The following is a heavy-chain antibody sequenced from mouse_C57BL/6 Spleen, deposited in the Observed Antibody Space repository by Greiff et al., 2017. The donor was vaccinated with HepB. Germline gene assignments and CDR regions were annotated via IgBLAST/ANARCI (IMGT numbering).Heavy chain of an antibody. CDR2: ISYDGSN. D-gene: IGHD2-3*01. V-gene: IGHV3-6*01. Sequence: EVQLQQSGPGLVKPSQSLSLTCSVTGYSITSGYYWNWIRQFPGNKLEWMGYISYDGSNNYNPSLKNRISITRDTSKNQFFLKLNSVTTEDTATYYCARGYDGYLFAYWGQGTLVTVSA. J-gene: IGHJ3*01. CDR3: ARGYDGYLFAY. CDR1: GYSITSGYY.